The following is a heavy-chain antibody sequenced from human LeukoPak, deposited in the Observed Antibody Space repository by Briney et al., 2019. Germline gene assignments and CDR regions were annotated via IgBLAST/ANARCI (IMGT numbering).Heavy chain of an antibody. CDR3: ARDRSYYDFWSGYYKYYYYGMDV. CDR2: IWYDGSNK. D-gene: IGHD3-3*01. Sequence: GRSLRLSCAASGFTFSSYGMHWVRQAPGKGLEWVAVIWYDGSNKYYADSVKGRFIISRDNSKNTLYLQMNSLRAEDTAVYYCARDRSYYDFWSGYYKYYYYGMDVWGQGTTVTVSS. V-gene: IGHV3-33*01. CDR1: GFTFSSYG. J-gene: IGHJ6*02.